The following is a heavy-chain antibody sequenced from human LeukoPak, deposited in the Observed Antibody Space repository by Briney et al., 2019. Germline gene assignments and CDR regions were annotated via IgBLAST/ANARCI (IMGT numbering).Heavy chain of an antibody. V-gene: IGHV3-7*01. J-gene: IGHJ4*02. CDR1: GFSFSTYW. Sequence: GGSLRLSCAASGFSFSTYWMNWVRQPPGKGLEWVANIMRDGSEKYYVDSVKGRFTISRDNAKNSLYLQMNSLRAEDTAVYYCAGDPSRGYSYGYADYWGQGSLVTVSS. CDR2: IMRDGSEK. CDR3: AGDPSRGYSYGYADY. D-gene: IGHD5-18*01.